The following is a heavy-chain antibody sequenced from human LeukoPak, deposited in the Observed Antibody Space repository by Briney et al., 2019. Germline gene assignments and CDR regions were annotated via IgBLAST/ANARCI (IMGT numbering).Heavy chain of an antibody. Sequence: GGSLRLSCAASRFTFSSYGMHWVRQAPGKGLEWVAYIQYDGSNEQYADSVKGRFSISRDSSKNILYLQMNSLRAEDTAVYYCAKDLHSGYDYREYFQHWGQGTLVTVSS. V-gene: IGHV3-30*02. J-gene: IGHJ1*01. CDR3: AKDLHSGYDYREYFQH. D-gene: IGHD5-12*01. CDR2: IQYDGSNE. CDR1: RFTFSSYG.